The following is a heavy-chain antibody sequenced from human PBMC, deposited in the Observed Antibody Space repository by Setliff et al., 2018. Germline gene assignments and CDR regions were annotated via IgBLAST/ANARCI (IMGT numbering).Heavy chain of an antibody. Sequence: GASVKVSCKASGATFSSYGISWVRQAPGQGLEWMGGTIPMFGTTEYAQKFQGRLTIITDESTNTAFMQLSSLRSDDTAVSYCVREGVDSRSSTDYRYYMDVWGKGTTVTVSS. J-gene: IGHJ6*03. D-gene: IGHD3-22*01. CDR3: VREGVDSRSSTDYRYYMDV. CDR2: TIPMFGTT. V-gene: IGHV1-69*05. CDR1: GATFSSYG.